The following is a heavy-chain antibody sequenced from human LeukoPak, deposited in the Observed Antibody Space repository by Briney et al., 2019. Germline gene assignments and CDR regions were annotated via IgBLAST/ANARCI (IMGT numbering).Heavy chain of an antibody. D-gene: IGHD3-16*01. Sequence: PSETLSLTCTVSGGSISSSSYYWGWIRQPPGKGLEWIGTIYYNGATQYSPSLKSRVTISIDTSKNQFSLKLSSVTAADTAVYYCAIELRRDGDSVKRPWGQGTLVTVSS. CDR2: IYYNGAT. V-gene: IGHV4-39*01. J-gene: IGHJ5*02. CDR1: GGSISSSSYY. CDR3: AIELRRDGDSVKRP.